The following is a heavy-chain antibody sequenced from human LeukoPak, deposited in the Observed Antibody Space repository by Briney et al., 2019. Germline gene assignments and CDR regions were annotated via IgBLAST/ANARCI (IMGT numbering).Heavy chain of an antibody. Sequence: SETLSLTCTVSGGSISSYYWSWIRQPAGKGLEWIGRIYTSGSTNYNPSLKSRVTMSVDTSKNQFFLKLSSVTAADTAVYYCARLSTVTTSFDYWGQGTLVTVSS. V-gene: IGHV4-4*07. J-gene: IGHJ4*02. CDR2: IYTSGST. CDR1: GGSISSYY. D-gene: IGHD4-17*01. CDR3: ARLSTVTTSFDY.